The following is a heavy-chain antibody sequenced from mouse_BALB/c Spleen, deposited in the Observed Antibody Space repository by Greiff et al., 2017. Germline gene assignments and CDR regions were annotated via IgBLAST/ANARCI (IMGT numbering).Heavy chain of an antibody. V-gene: IGHV1S29*02. CDR2: IYPYNGGT. Sequence: EVQLQQSGPELVKPGASVKISCKASGYTFTDYNMHWVKQSHGKSLEWIGYIYPYNGGTGYNQKFKSKATLTVDNSSSTAYMELRSLTSEDSAVYYCARPYYYGSSPWFADWGQGTLVTVSA. CDR3: ARPYYYGSSPWFAD. CDR1: GYTFTDYN. J-gene: IGHJ3*01. D-gene: IGHD1-1*01.